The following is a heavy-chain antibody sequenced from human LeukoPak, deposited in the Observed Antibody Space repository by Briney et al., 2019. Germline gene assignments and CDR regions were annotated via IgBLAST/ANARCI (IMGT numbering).Heavy chain of an antibody. CDR1: GFTFTTYW. V-gene: IGHV3-74*01. D-gene: IGHD5-18*01. Sequence: GGSLRLSCAASGFTFTTYWMHWVRQAPGKGLVWVSHINSDGSITSYADSVKGRFTISRDNAKNTLYLQMNSLRAEDTAVYYCARDAVDTANAVXGXGTTVTVSS. CDR2: INSDGSIT. CDR3: ARDAVDTANAV. J-gene: IGHJ6*02.